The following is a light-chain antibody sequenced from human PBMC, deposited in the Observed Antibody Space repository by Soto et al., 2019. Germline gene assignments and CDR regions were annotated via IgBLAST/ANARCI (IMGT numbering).Light chain of an antibody. J-gene: IGLJ2*01. CDR3: CSYAASSPV. CDR2: DVT. V-gene: IGLV2-11*01. Sequence: QSALTQPRSVSGSPGQSVTISCTGTSSDVGGYKYVSWYQQHPGKAPKLMIYDVTKRPSGVTDRFSGSKSGNTASLTISGLQAEDEADYCCCSYAASSPVFGGGTKLTVL. CDR1: SSDVGGYKY.